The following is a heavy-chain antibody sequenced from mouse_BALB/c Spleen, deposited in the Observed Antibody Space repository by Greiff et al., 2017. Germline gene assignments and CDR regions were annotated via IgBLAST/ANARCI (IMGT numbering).Heavy chain of an antibody. D-gene: IGHD2-10*02. CDR1: GYSFTDYN. J-gene: IGHJ2*01. CDR2: INPGSGGT. Sequence: VQLQQSGPELVKPGASVKVSCKASGYSFTDYNMYWVKQSHGKSLEWIGVINPGSGGTNYNEKFKGKATLTADKSSSTAYMQLSSLTSDDSAVYFCARGEYGDYWGQGTTLTVSS. V-gene: IGHV1-54*01. CDR3: ARGEYGDY.